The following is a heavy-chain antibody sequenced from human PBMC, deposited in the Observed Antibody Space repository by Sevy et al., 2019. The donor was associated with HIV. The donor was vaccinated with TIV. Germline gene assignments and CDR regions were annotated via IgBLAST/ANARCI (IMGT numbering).Heavy chain of an antibody. J-gene: IGHJ4*02. Sequence: GESLKISCAASGATFSGSAIHWVRQPSGKGLEWVGRIRSRAKNYVTEYGAPEKGRFSISRDDSKNTTYLQMNSLKTEDTAIYFCTSGGFSQKTGLYVDYWGPGTLVTVSS. D-gene: IGHD3-10*01. CDR1: GATFSGSA. CDR2: IRSRAKNYVT. CDR3: TSGGFSQKTGLYVDY. V-gene: IGHV3-73*01.